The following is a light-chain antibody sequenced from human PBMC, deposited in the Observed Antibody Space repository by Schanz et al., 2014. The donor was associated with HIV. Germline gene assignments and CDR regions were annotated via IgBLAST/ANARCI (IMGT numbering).Light chain of an antibody. Sequence: EIVLTQSPGTLSLSPGDRATLSCRASQSVSSSYLAWYQQKPGQAPRLLIYDVSYRAFGIPARFSGSGSGTEFTLTISGLQSEDFALYYCQQYSDWPPSTFGQGTKVEIK. V-gene: IGKV3-20*01. CDR1: QSVSSSY. CDR2: DVS. J-gene: IGKJ2*01. CDR3: QQYSDWPPST.